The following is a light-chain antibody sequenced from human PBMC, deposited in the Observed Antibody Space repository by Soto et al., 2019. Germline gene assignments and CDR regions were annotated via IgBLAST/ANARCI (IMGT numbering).Light chain of an antibody. CDR2: DVS. CDR1: SSDVGGYNY. V-gene: IGLV2-14*03. CDR3: CSYVGNSIPL. Sequence: QSALTQPASVSGSPGQSIAISCTGTSSDVGGYNYVSWYQHHPGKAPTVMIYDVSNRPSGVSDRFSGSKSGNTASLTISGLQAEDEADYYCCSYVGNSIPLFGGGTQLTVL. J-gene: IGLJ2*01.